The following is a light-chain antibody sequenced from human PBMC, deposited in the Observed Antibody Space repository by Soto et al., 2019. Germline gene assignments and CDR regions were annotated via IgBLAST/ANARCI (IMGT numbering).Light chain of an antibody. J-gene: IGKJ2*01. CDR1: QSISNF. CDR2: CAS. V-gene: IGKV1-39*01. Sequence: DIQMTQSPSSLSASVGDRVTITCRASQSISNFLTWYQQKPGKAPNLLIYCASSLQSGVPSRFSGSGAGTDFTLTITSLQPEDFATYYCQQSYNTPPYTFGQGTRLEIK. CDR3: QQSYNTPPYT.